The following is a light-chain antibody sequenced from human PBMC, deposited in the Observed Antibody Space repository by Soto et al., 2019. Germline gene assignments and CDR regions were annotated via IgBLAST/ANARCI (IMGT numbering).Light chain of an antibody. CDR2: SNN. CDR3: AAWDDSLSGRV. V-gene: IGLV1-44*01. CDR1: RSSVGSNT. J-gene: IGLJ3*02. Sequence: QSVLTQPPSASGTPGQRVTISCSGSRSSVGSNTVNWYQHLPGTAPKLLIYSNNHRPSGVPDRFSASKAGASASLAISGLQSEDEGDYYCAAWDDSLSGRVFGGGTKVTVL.